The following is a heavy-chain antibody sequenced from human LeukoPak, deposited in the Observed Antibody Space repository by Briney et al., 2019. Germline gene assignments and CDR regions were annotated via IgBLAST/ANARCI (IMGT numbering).Heavy chain of an antibody. J-gene: IGHJ4*02. CDR2: INPNSGGT. CDR1: GYTFTSYD. V-gene: IGHV1-2*02. D-gene: IGHD3-9*01. CDR3: ARDFQRRARAGKILDY. Sequence: PLASVKVSCKASGYTFTSYDINWVRQATGQGLEWMGWINPNSGGTNYAQKFQGRVTMTRDTSISTAYMELSRLRSDDTAVYYCARDFQRRARAGKILDYWGQGTLVTVSS.